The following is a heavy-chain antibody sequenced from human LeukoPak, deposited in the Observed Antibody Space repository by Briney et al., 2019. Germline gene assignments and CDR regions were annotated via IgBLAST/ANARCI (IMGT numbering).Heavy chain of an antibody. Sequence: ASVKVSCKASGYTFTSYYMHWVRQAPGQGLEWMGIINPSGGSTSYAQKFQGRVTMTRDTSTSTVYMELSSLRSGDTAVYYCARGYYDSSGYYPGLGYWGQGTLVTVSS. CDR3: ARGYYDSSGYYPGLGY. D-gene: IGHD3-22*01. V-gene: IGHV1-46*01. J-gene: IGHJ4*02. CDR1: GYTFTSYY. CDR2: INPSGGST.